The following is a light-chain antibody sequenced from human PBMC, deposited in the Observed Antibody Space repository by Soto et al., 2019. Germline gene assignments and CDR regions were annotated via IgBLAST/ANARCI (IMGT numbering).Light chain of an antibody. CDR2: AAS. Sequence: EIVLTQSPGTLSLSPGEKATVSCRASQIVTNSQLAWYQQKPGQAPRLLIYAASSRATGIPDRFSGSGSGTDFTLTISRLEPEDVAVYHCQQYATSPMYTFGQGTKLEIK. V-gene: IGKV3-20*01. CDR3: QQYATSPMYT. CDR1: QIVTNSQ. J-gene: IGKJ2*01.